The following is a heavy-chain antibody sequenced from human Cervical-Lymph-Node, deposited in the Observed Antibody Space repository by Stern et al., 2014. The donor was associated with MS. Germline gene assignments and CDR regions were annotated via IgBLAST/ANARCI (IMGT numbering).Heavy chain of an antibody. V-gene: IGHV2-70*04. Sequence: QVTLKESGPALVKPTQPLPLTCPFSGFSLVPRGVRVSWTGKPPGKALEWLGRIDWNDKTFYNTSLMTRLTISKDTSKNQVVLTITNVDPVDTATYYCARMMGSGYRHYFDYWGQGTPVTVS. D-gene: IGHD3-3*01. CDR2: IDWNDKT. CDR1: GFSLVPRGVR. J-gene: IGHJ4*02. CDR3: ARMMGSGYRHYFDY.